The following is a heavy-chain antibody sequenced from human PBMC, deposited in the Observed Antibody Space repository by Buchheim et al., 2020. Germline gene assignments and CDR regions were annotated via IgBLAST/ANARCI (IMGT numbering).Heavy chain of an antibody. CDR2: ISYDGSNK. Sequence: QVQLVESGGGVVQPGRSLRLSCAASGFTFSSYAMHWVRQAPGKGLEWVAVISYDGSNKYYADSVKGRFTISRDNSKNTLYLQMNSLRAEDTAVYYCARDRRDYGDPYYLDYWGQGTL. CDR3: ARDRRDYGDPYYLDY. D-gene: IGHD4-17*01. V-gene: IGHV3-30*04. J-gene: IGHJ4*02. CDR1: GFTFSSYA.